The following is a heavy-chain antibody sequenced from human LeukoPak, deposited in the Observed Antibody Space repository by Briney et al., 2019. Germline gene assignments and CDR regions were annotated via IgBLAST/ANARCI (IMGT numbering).Heavy chain of an antibody. CDR1: GYTFTGYY. D-gene: IGHD3-22*01. CDR2: INPNSGGT. J-gene: IGHJ4*02. Sequence: ASVKVSCKASGYTFTGYYMHWVRQAPGQGLEWMGWINPNSGGTNYAQKFQGRVTMTRDTSISTAYMELSRLRSDDTAVHYCARAYYYAATSPGGTFDYWGQGTLVTVSS. V-gene: IGHV1-2*02. CDR3: ARAYYYAATSPGGTFDY.